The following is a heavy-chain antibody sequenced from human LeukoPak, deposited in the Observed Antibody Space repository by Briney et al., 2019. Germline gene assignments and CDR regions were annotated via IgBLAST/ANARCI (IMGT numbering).Heavy chain of an antibody. D-gene: IGHD6-13*01. CDR1: GYTFTSYD. CDR3: ARGSSSWIPYYYYMDV. CDR2: MNPNSGNT. Sequence: GASVKVSCKASGYTFTSYDINRVRQATGQGLEWMGWMNPNSGNTGYAQKFQGRVTMTRNTSISTAYMELSSLRSEDTAVYYCARGSSSWIPYYYYMDVWGKGTTVTVFS. J-gene: IGHJ6*03. V-gene: IGHV1-8*01.